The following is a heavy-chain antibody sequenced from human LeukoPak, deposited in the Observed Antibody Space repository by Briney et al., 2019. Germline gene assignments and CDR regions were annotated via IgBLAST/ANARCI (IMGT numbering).Heavy chain of an antibody. V-gene: IGHV1-69*05. CDR3: ARVVQNWFDP. CDR1: GGTFSSYA. CDR2: IIPVFGTA. Sequence: SVKVSCKASGGTFSSYAISWVRQAPGQGLEWMGGIIPVFGTANYAQKFQGRVTITTDESTSTAYMELSSLRSEDTAVYYCARVVQNWFDPWGQGTLVTVSS. J-gene: IGHJ5*02.